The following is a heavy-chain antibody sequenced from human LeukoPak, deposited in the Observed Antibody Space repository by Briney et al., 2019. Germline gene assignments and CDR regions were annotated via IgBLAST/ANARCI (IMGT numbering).Heavy chain of an antibody. J-gene: IGHJ4*02. CDR3: AKGFYYYGSGSYRYFEQ. Sequence: PGGSLRLSCAASGFTFNIYAMSWVRQAPGKGLAWVSAISRDGGSTYYADSVKGRSTISRDNSKNTVFLQMNSLRAEDTAVYYCAKGFYYYGSGSYRYFEQWGQGTLVTVSS. D-gene: IGHD3-10*01. V-gene: IGHV3-23*01. CDR1: GFTFNIYA. CDR2: ISRDGGST.